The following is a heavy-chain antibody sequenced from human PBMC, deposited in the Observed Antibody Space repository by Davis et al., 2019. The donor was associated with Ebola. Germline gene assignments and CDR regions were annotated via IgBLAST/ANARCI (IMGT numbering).Heavy chain of an antibody. CDR2: ISSDGSST. Sequence: GESLKISCAASGFTFSSYWMHWVRQGPGKGLVWVSRISSDGSSTGYADSVKGRFTISRDNAKNSVYMQMNSLRAEDTAVYYCARGGSYPGYWGQGTLVTVSS. CDR1: GFTFSSYW. J-gene: IGHJ4*02. CDR3: ARGGSYPGY. D-gene: IGHD1-26*01. V-gene: IGHV3-74*01.